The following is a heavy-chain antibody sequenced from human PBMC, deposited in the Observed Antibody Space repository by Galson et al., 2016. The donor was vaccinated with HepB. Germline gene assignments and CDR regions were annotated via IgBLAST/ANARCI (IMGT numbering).Heavy chain of an antibody. J-gene: IGHJ4*02. V-gene: IGHV3-23*01. CDR2: ISPRGDST. CDR3: GKGRTYCSGTSCYYFDH. CDR1: GFNFRSYA. D-gene: IGHD2-2*01. Sequence: SLRLSCAVSGFNFRSYAMSWVRQAPGKGLQWISGISPRGDSTDNAGSVKGRFTISRDNSKNTLYLQMNSRRAEDTAGDYCGKGRTYCSGTSCYYFDHWGQGTLGTLPS.